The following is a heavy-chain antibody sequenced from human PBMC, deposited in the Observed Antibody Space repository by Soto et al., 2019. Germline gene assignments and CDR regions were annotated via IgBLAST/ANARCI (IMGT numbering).Heavy chain of an antibody. Sequence: GGSLRLSCAASGFTFSSYAMHWVRQAPGKGLEWVAVISYDGSNKYYADSVKGRFTISRDNSKNTLYLQMNSLRAEDTAVYYCARDFRIEGYYYYGMDVWGQGTTVTVSS. D-gene: IGHD2-15*01. V-gene: IGHV3-30-3*01. CDR1: GFTFSSYA. CDR3: ARDFRIEGYYYYGMDV. J-gene: IGHJ6*02. CDR2: ISYDGSNK.